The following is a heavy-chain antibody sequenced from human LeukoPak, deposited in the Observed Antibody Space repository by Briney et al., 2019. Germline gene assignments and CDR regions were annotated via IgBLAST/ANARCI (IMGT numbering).Heavy chain of an antibody. CDR2: IYHSGST. CDR3: ARYYDYVWGSFDY. Sequence: PSETLSLTCAVSGYSISSGYYWGWIRQPPGKGLEWIGSIYHSGSTYYNPSLKSRVTISVDTSKNPFYLKLSSVTAADTAVYYCARYYDYVWGSFDYWGQGTLVTVSS. CDR1: GYSISSGYY. J-gene: IGHJ4*02. V-gene: IGHV4-38-2*01. D-gene: IGHD3-16*01.